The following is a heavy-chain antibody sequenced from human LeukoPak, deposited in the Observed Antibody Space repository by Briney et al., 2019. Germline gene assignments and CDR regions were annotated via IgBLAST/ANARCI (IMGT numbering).Heavy chain of an antibody. CDR2: INTDGSRT. J-gene: IGHJ4*02. CDR1: GFTFNSYW. Sequence: GGSLRLSCAASGFTFNSYWIHWVRQAPGKGLVWVSRINTDGSRTNYADSVKGRFTISRDNAKNSLYLQLNSLRAEDTAVYYCARSRFYFDYWGQGTLVTVSS. CDR3: ARSRFYFDY. V-gene: IGHV3-74*01.